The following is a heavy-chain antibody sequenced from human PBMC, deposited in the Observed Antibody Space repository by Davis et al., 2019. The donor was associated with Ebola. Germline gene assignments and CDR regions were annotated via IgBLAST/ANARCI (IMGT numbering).Heavy chain of an antibody. J-gene: IGHJ4*02. CDR2: INLHNGNT. Sequence: ASVKVSCKASGYTFTNYGITWVRQAPGQGLEWMGWINLHNGNTNYAQNVQGRVIMTSDTSTSTAYMEVGSLKSDDTAVYYCARAQLPTTSDHWGQGTLVTVSS. CDR1: GYTFTNYG. D-gene: IGHD1-1*01. CDR3: ARAQLPTTSDH. V-gene: IGHV1-18*04.